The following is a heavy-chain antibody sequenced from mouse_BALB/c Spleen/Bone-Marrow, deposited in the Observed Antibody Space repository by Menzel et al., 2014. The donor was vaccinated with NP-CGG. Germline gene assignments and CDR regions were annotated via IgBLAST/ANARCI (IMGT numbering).Heavy chain of an antibody. J-gene: IGHJ2*01. Sequence: EVKLMESGPGLVKPSQTVSLTCTVTGISITTGNYRWSWIRQFPGNKLEWIGYIYHSGTITYNPSLTSRTTITRDTSKNQFFLEMNSLTAEDTATYYCARELYYFDYWGQGTTLTVSS. V-gene: IGHV3-5*02. CDR3: ARELYYFDY. CDR1: GISITTGNYR. CDR2: IYHSGTI.